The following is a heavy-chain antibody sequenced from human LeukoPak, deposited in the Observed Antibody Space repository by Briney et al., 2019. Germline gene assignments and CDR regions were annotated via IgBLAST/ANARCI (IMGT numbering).Heavy chain of an antibody. CDR3: ARQPADFWSPNWFDP. V-gene: IGHV4-59*08. CDR2: IYYSGGT. Sequence: PSETLSLTCTVSGGSISSYYWSWIRQPPGKGLEWIGYIYYSGGTNYNPSLKSRVTISVDTSKNQFSLKLSSVTAADTAVYYCARQPADFWSPNWFDPWGQGTLVTVSS. CDR1: GGSISSYY. D-gene: IGHD3-3*01. J-gene: IGHJ5*02.